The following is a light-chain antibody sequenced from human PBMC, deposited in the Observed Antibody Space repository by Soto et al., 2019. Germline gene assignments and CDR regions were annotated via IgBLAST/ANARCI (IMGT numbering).Light chain of an antibody. J-gene: IGLJ3*02. CDR3: SSYTSTSTLV. CDR2: EVS. CDR1: SSDVGGYNY. Sequence: QSVLTQPASVSGSPGQSITISCTGTSSDVGGYNYVSWYQQYPGKAPKLMIYEVSNRPSGVSNRFSAFKSGNTASLTISGLQAEDEADYYCSSYTSTSTLVFGGGTKVTVL. V-gene: IGLV2-14*01.